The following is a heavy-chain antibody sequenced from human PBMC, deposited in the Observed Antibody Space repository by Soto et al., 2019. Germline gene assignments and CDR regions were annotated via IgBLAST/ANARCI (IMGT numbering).Heavy chain of an antibody. CDR2: ISGSGGST. CDR3: AKGSLISRVVPYYFDY. D-gene: IGHD3-3*02. Sequence: TGGSLRLSCAASGFTFSSYAMSWVRQAPGKGLEWVSAISGSGGSTYYADSVKGRFTISRDNSKNTLYLQMNSLRAEDTAVYYCAKGSLISRVVPYYFDYWGQGTLVTVSS. J-gene: IGHJ4*02. V-gene: IGHV3-23*01. CDR1: GFTFSSYA.